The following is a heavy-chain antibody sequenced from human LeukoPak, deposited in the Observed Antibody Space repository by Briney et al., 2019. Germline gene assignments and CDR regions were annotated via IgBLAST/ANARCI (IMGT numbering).Heavy chain of an antibody. CDR3: ARDLGRRYVITLFGGVDHDAFDI. V-gene: IGHV4-4*07. D-gene: IGHD3-16*01. CDR2: IYTTGST. CDR1: GGSISRYY. Sequence: SETLSLTCTVSGGSISRYYWSWIRQPAGKGLEWIGRIYTTGSTNYNPSLKSRVTMSVDTSKNQFSLKLSSVTAADTAVYYCARDLGRRYVITLFGGVDHDAFDIWAKGTMVTVSS. J-gene: IGHJ3*02.